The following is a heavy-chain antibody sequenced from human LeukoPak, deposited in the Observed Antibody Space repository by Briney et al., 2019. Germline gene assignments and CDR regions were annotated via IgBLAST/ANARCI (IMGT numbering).Heavy chain of an antibody. V-gene: IGHV3-23*01. Sequence: AGGSLRLSCAASGFPFSSCAMSWVRQAPGKGLEWVSAISGSGYGTYYADSVKGRFTISRDNAKNSLYLQVNSLRAEDTAVYYCASSTRDETFDYWGQGTLVTVSS. CDR2: ISGSGYGT. CDR3: ASSTRDETFDY. D-gene: IGHD2/OR15-2a*01. CDR1: GFPFSSCA. J-gene: IGHJ4*02.